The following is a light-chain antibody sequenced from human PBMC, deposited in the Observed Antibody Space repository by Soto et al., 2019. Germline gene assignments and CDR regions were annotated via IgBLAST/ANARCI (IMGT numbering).Light chain of an antibody. J-gene: IGKJ3*01. CDR3: QHTYSFPLA. CDR2: AAS. CDR1: QSISTF. Sequence: DIQMTQSPSSLSASVGDRVTITCRASQSISTFLNWYQQKPGKAPKLLIYAASSLQSEVPSRFSGSGSGTDFTLTISSLQPEDFATYYCQHTYSFPLAFGPGTKVDL. V-gene: IGKV1-39*01.